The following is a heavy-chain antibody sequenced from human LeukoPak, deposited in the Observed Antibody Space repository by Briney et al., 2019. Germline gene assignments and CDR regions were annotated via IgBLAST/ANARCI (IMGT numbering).Heavy chain of an antibody. V-gene: IGHV3-11*01. CDR1: GFTFSDYY. Sequence: GGSLRLSCAASGFTFSDYYMSWIRQVPGKGLEWVSYISSSGSTIYYADSVKGRFTISRDNAKNSLYLQMNSLRAEDTAVYYCARMSSSWYRIYYYYYYMDVWGKGTTVTVSS. CDR2: ISSSGSTI. D-gene: IGHD6-13*01. J-gene: IGHJ6*03. CDR3: ARMSSSWYRIYYYYYYMDV.